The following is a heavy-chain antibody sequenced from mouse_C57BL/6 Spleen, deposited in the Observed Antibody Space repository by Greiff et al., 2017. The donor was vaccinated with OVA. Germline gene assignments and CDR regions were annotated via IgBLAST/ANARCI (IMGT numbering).Heavy chain of an antibody. CDR1: GYTFTSYW. V-gene: IGHV1-61*01. J-gene: IGHJ4*01. CDR2: IYPSDSET. Sequence: QVQLQQPGAELVRPGSSVKLSCKASGYTFTSYWMDWVKQRPGQGLEWIGNIYPSDSETHYNPKFKDKATLTVDKSSSTAYMQLSSLTSEDSAVYYCAREDSNYGLYYYAMDYWGQGTSVTVSS. D-gene: IGHD2-5*01. CDR3: AREDSNYGLYYYAMDY.